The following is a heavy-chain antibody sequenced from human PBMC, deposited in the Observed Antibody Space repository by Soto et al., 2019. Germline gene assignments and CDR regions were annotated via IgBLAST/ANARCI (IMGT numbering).Heavy chain of an antibody. CDR3: AKEGHDYGDYYFDY. Sequence: EVQLLESGGGLVQPGGSLRLSCAASGFTFSSYAMSWVRQAPGKGLAWVSAISGSGGSTYYADSVKGRFTISRDNAKNTLCLQMNSLRAEDTAVYYCAKEGHDYGDYYFDYWGQGALVTVSS. J-gene: IGHJ4*02. V-gene: IGHV3-23*01. CDR1: GFTFSSYA. CDR2: ISGSGGST. D-gene: IGHD4-17*01.